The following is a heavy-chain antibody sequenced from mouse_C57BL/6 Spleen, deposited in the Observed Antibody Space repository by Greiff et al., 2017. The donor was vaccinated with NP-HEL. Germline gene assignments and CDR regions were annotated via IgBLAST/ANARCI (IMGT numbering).Heavy chain of an antibody. D-gene: IGHD2-5*01. V-gene: IGHV1-26*01. Sequence: EVQLQQSGPELVKPGASVKISCKASGYTFTDYYMNWVKQSHGKSLEWIGDINPNNGGTSYNQKFKGKATLTVDKSSSTAYMELRSLTSEDSAVYYCAGTDSNYAMDYWGQGTSVTVSS. J-gene: IGHJ4*01. CDR1: GYTFTDYY. CDR2: INPNNGGT. CDR3: AGTDSNYAMDY.